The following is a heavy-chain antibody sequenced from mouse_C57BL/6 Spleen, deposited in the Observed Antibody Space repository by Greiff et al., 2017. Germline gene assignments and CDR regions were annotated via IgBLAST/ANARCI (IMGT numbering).Heavy chain of an antibody. Sequence: EVKVVESGGGLVKPGGSLKLSCAASGFTFSSYTMSWVRQTPEKRLEWVATISGGGGNTYYPDSVKGRFTISRDNAKNTLYLQMSSLRSEDTALYYCARAWGSYWYFDVWGTGTTVTVSS. D-gene: IGHD4-1*01. CDR3: ARAWGSYWYFDV. J-gene: IGHJ1*03. CDR2: ISGGGGNT. CDR1: GFTFSSYT. V-gene: IGHV5-9*01.